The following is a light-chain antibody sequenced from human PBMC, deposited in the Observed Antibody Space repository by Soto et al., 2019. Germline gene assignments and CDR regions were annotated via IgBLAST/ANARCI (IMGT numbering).Light chain of an antibody. CDR3: QSYDGSLSDYV. CDR2: GNS. CDR1: SSNIGAGYG. Sequence: QSVLTQPPSVSGAPGQRVTISCTGSSSNIGAGYGVHWYQHLPGTVPKVLIYGNSNRPSGVPDRFSGSTSGTSASLAITGLQAQDDADYYCQSYDGSLSDYVFGAGTKVTVL. V-gene: IGLV1-40*01. J-gene: IGLJ1*01.